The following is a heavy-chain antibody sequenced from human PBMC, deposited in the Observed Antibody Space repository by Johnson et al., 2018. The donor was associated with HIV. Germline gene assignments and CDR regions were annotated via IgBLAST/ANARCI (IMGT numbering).Heavy chain of an antibody. CDR1: VFTFSS. J-gene: IGHJ3*02. CDR2: IKKDGSEQ. CDR3: AKEAYSSDAFDI. D-gene: IGHD2-21*01. V-gene: IGHV3-30*18. Sequence: QEKLVESGGGVVQPGRSLRLSCAASVFTFSSMHWDRQAPGKGLEWVANIKKDGSEQSYVDSVKGRFTVSRDNSKNTLYLQMNSLRPEDTAVYYCAKEAYSSDAFDIWGQGTMVTVSS.